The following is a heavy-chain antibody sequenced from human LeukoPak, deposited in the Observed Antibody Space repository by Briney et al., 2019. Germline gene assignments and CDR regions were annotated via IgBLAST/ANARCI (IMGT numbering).Heavy chain of an antibody. CDR3: AKSGYSSSWYGVY. D-gene: IGHD6-13*01. CDR2: ISHDGSTK. J-gene: IGHJ4*02. CDR1: GFIFSSYV. Sequence: GGSLRLSCAASGFIFSSYVLHWVRQAPGKGLEWVAVISHDGSTKYYVDSVKGRFTISRDNSKNTLYLQMNSLRAEDTAVYYCAKSGYSSSWYGVYWGQGTLVTVSS. V-gene: IGHV3-30*18.